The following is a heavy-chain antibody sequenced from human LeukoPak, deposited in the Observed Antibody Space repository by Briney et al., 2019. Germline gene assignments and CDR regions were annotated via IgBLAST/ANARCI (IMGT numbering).Heavy chain of an antibody. J-gene: IGHJ4*02. D-gene: IGHD6-19*01. CDR3: ARDPSSGWSPGVY. V-gene: IGHV3-21*01. CDR1: GFTFSSYS. CDR2: ISSSSSYI. Sequence: PGGSLRLSCAASGFTFSSYSMNWGRQAPGPGLGWVSSISSSSSYIYYADSVKGRFTISRDNTKNSLYLQMNSLRAEDTAVYYCARDPSSGWSPGVYWGQGTLVTVSS.